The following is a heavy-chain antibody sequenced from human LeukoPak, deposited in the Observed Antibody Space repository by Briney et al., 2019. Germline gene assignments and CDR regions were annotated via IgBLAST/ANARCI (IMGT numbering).Heavy chain of an antibody. J-gene: IGHJ4*02. D-gene: IGHD2-15*01. Sequence: GGSLRLSCAASGFTFDDYAMHWVRQAPGKGLEWVSGISWNSGSIGYADSVKGRFTISRDNAKNSLYLQMNSLRAEDTALYYCAKERLRYCSGGSCSNFDYWGQGTLVTVSS. CDR3: AKERLRYCSGGSCSNFDY. CDR1: GFTFDDYA. CDR2: ISWNSGSI. V-gene: IGHV3-9*01.